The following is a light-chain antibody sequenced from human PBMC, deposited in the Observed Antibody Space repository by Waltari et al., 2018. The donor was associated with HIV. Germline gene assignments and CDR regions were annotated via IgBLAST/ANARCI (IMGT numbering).Light chain of an antibody. Sequence: QSALTQPASVSGSLGQSITVSCTGTTSDIGDYDYVSWYQQLPDKAPTLIIYEVSNRPSGVSHRFSGSQSGNTASLTISGLQSDDESTYFCSSYTAANTILFGGGTKLTVL. CDR3: SSYTAANTIL. CDR2: EVS. V-gene: IGLV2-14*01. CDR1: TSDIGDYDY. J-gene: IGLJ2*01.